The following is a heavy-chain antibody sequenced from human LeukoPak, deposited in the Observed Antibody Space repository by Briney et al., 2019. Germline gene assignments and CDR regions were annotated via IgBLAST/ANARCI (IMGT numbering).Heavy chain of an antibody. CDR2: INPNSGGT. J-gene: IGHJ6*02. V-gene: IGHV1-2*02. CDR3: ARDDIVVVRRYYGMDV. D-gene: IGHD2-15*01. Sequence: ASVKVSCKASGYTSTGYYMHWVRQAPGQGLEWMGWINPNSGGTNYAQKFQGRVTMTRDTSISTAYMELSRLRSDDTAVYYCARDDIVVVRRYYGMDVWGQGTTVTVSS. CDR1: GYTSTGYY.